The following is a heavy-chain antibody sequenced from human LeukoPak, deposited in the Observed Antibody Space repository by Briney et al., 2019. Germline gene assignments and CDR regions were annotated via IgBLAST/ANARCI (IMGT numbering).Heavy chain of an antibody. CDR2: IYHSGIT. J-gene: IGHJ4*02. V-gene: IGHV4-39*01. CDR1: GASISGETYY. D-gene: IGHD5-12*01. Sequence: SETLSLTCTVSGASISGETYYWGWIRQPPGKGLEWIGSIYHSGITNYNPSLKSRVTISVDTSKNQFSLKLTSVTAADTAVYYCVRRDIVATISTWGQGTLVTVSS. CDR3: VRRDIVATIST.